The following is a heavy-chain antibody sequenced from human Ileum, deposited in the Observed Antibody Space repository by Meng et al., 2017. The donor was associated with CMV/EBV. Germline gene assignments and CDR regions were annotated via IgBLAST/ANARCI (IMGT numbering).Heavy chain of an antibody. D-gene: IGHD1-7*01. Sequence: VQPHESGPGLVKPSETLSLTCTVSGGSMSSYYWSWIRQSPGKGLEWIGFISNSGSTNYNPSLKSRVTISVDTSKRQFSLTVTSVTAADTAVYYCARDRSIIGTTDYWGQGILVTVSS. CDR3: ARDRSIIGTTDY. V-gene: IGHV4-59*01. CDR2: ISNSGST. J-gene: IGHJ4*02. CDR1: GGSMSSYY.